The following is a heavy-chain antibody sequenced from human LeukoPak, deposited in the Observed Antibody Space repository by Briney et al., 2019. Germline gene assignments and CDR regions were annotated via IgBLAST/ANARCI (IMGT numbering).Heavy chain of an antibody. CDR1: GYTFTDYY. Sequence: ASVKVSCKASGYTFTDYYIHWVRQAPGQGLEWVGWINPNSGATSYAQKFQGRVTMTRDTSISTAYMELSRLGSDDTAVYYCPRSRGSGSYSTYYGTDVWGQGTTVTVSS. CDR3: PRSRGSGSYSTYYGTDV. J-gene: IGHJ6*02. V-gene: IGHV1-2*02. D-gene: IGHD3-10*01. CDR2: INPNSGAT.